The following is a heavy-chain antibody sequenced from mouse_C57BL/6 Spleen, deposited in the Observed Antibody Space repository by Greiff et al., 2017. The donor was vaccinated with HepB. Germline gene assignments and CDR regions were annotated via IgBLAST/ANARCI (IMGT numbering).Heavy chain of an antibody. J-gene: IGHJ2*01. V-gene: IGHV1-15*01. D-gene: IGHD1-1*01. CDR1: GYTFTDYE. Sequence: QVQLQQSGAELVRPGASVTLSCKASGYTFTDYEMHWVKQTPVHGLEWIGAIDPETGGTAYNQKFKGKAILTADKSSSTAYMELRSLTSEDSAVYYCTRTRVILTTVVADFDYWGQGTTLTVSS. CDR2: IDPETGGT. CDR3: TRTRVILTTVVADFDY.